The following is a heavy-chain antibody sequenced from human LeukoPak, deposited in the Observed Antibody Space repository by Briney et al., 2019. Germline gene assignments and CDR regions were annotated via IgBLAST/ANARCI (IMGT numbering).Heavy chain of an antibody. CDR2: IYYSGST. Sequence: SETLSLTCTVSGGSISSYYWSWIRQPPGKGLEWIGRIYYSGSTNYNPSLKSRVTISVDTSNNQFSLKLTSLTAADTAVYYCARGRTGRTISFDYWGQGTLVTVSS. J-gene: IGHJ4*02. CDR3: ARGRTGRTISFDY. D-gene: IGHD5-24*01. V-gene: IGHV4-59*01. CDR1: GGSISSYY.